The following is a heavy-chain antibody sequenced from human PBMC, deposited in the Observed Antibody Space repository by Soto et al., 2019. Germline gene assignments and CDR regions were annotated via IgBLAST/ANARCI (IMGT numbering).Heavy chain of an antibody. V-gene: IGHV3-33*01. Sequence: QVQLVESGGGVVQPGRSLRLSCVASGFTFSSYGMHWVRQAPGKGLEWVAVIWYDGSNKYYADSVKGRFTISRDNSKNTLYLQMNSLRAEDTAVYYCAREGEVGATEGFGAYFDYWGQGTLVTVSS. J-gene: IGHJ4*02. CDR3: AREGEVGATEGFGAYFDY. CDR1: GFTFSSYG. D-gene: IGHD1-26*01. CDR2: IWYDGSNK.